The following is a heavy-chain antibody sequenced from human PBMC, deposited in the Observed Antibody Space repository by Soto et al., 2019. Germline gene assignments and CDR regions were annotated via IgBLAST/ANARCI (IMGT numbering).Heavy chain of an antibody. CDR3: ARVSLYYGDYPVFYY. D-gene: IGHD4-17*01. J-gene: IGHJ4*02. V-gene: IGHV3-23*01. CDR2: ISGTGGDT. Sequence: EVQLLESGGGLVQPGGSLRLSCAASAFTFSTYPMSWVRLAAGKGLEWVSTISGTGGDTYYTDSVKGRFTISRDNSKSTLYLQMNSLRVDDTAVYYCARVSLYYGDYPVFYYWGQGTLVTVSS. CDR1: AFTFSTYP.